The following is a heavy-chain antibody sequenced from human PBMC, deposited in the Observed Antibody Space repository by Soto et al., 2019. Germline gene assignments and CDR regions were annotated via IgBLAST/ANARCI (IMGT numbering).Heavy chain of an antibody. D-gene: IGHD2-21*01. CDR3: VSAVIY. J-gene: IGHJ1*01. CDR2: IKSNIDGGTV. CDR1: GFTFNSAC. V-gene: IGHV3-15*05. Sequence: PXGSLRLSCAASGFTFNSACMNWVRQAPGKGLEWVGRIKSNIDGGTVDYAASVKGRFTISRDDSKSTLYLQMNSLTIEDTAVYYCVSAVIYWGQGTLVTVSS.